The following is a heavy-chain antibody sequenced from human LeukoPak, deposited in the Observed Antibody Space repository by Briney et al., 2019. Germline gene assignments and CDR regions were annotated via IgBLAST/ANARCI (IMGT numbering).Heavy chain of an antibody. Sequence: SETLSLTCTVSGGSISSSSYYWGWIRQPPGKGLEGIGSIYYSGSTYYNPSLKTRVTISVDTSKNQFSLKLTSVTAADTAVYYCARHASVDGNWPRPLDYWGQGSLVTVSS. CDR3: ARHASVDGNWPRPLDY. CDR2: IYYSGST. V-gene: IGHV4-39*01. D-gene: IGHD6-19*01. J-gene: IGHJ4*02. CDR1: GGSISSSSYY.